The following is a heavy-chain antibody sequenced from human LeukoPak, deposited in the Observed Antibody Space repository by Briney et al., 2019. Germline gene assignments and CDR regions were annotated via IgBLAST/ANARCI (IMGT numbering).Heavy chain of an antibody. CDR3: ARCGDGLPCDFDY. V-gene: IGHV3-23*01. CDR2: ISAGGATT. J-gene: IGHJ4*02. D-gene: IGHD3-10*01. CDR1: GFTFSSYG. Sequence: SAGSLTLSCSASGFTFSSYGMSWVRQAPGKGLEWVSIISAGGATTYYAGSVRGRLTISRDNSKNTLYLQMNSLRAVDTAIYYCARCGDGLPCDFDYWGQGTLVTVSS.